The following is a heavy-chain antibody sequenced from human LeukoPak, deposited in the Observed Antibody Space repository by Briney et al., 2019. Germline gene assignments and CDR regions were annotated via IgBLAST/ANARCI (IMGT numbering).Heavy chain of an antibody. CDR1: GGTFSSYA. V-gene: IGHV1-69*05. J-gene: IGHJ6*03. CDR2: IIPIFGTA. D-gene: IGHD5-24*01. CDR3: ARDSRDGYNFFYYYYYMDV. Sequence: SVKVSCKASGGTFSSYAISWVRQAPGQGLEWMGGIIPIFGTANYAQKFQGRVTITTDESTSTAYMELSSLRSEDTAVYYCARDSRDGYNFFYYYYYMDVWGKGTTVTVSS.